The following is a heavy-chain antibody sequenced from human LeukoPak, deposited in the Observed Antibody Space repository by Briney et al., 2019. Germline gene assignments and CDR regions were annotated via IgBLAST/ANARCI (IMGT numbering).Heavy chain of an antibody. D-gene: IGHD3-10*01. J-gene: IGHJ5*02. CDR3: ARESGYYGSGFHP. V-gene: IGHV3-21*01. CDR2: ISSSSSYI. Sequence: PGGSLRLSCAASGFTFSSYSMNWVRQAPGKGLEWVSSISSSSSYIYYADSVKGRFTISRDNAKNTLYLQMNSLRADDTAVYYCARESGYYGSGFHPWGQGTLVTVSS. CDR1: GFTFSSYS.